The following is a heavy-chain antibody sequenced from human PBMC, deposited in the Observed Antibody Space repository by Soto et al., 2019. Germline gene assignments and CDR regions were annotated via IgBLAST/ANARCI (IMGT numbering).Heavy chain of an antibody. V-gene: IGHV1-3*01. CDR1: GYTFTSYG. J-gene: IGHJ4*02. CDR2: INPGNGNT. CDR3: ARWGYFDSSNYLAY. D-gene: IGHD3-22*01. Sequence: QVQLVQSGAEVKKPGASVKVSCKASGYTFTSYGINWVRQAPGRGLEWMGWINPGNGNTKYSQQFQGRVIIARDTSASTAYMELSSLRSEDTAVYYCARWGYFDSSNYLAYWGLGTLVTVSS.